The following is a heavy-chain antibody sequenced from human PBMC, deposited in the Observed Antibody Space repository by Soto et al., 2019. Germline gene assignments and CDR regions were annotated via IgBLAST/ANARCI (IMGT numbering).Heavy chain of an antibody. V-gene: IGHV3-74*01. J-gene: IGHJ4*02. Sequence: PGGSLRLSCTAFGFTFSSYWMHWVRQAPGKGLVWVSRIHRDGTTADYADSVKGRFTVSRDIAKNTLYLQMNSLTADDTAVYYCTRGTLAAAGMDYWGQGTQVTVSS. CDR3: TRGTLAAAGMDY. CDR1: GFTFSSYW. D-gene: IGHD6-13*01. CDR2: IHRDGTTA.